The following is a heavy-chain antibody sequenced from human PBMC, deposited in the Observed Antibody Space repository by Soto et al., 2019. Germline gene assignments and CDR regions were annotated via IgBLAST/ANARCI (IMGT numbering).Heavy chain of an antibody. V-gene: IGHV1-18*01. CDR2: INAYNGNT. J-gene: IGHJ5*02. Sequence: QVQLVQSGAGVKKPGASGKVSCRPSGYTFTTYGISWVRQAPGQGLEWMGWINAYNGNTNEAQKLQGRVTMTTDTSTGTAYMELRSLRSDDTAVYYCARVLPPFDPWGQGTLVTVSS. CDR3: ARVLPPFDP. CDR1: GYTFTTYG.